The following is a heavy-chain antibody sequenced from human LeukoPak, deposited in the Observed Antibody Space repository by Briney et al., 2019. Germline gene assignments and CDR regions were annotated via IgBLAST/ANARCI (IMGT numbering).Heavy chain of an antibody. J-gene: IGHJ4*02. CDR1: GYTFTSYD. Sequence: ASVKVSCKASGYTFTSYDINWVRQATGQGLEWMGWMNPNSGNTGYAQKFQGRVTITRNTSISTAYMELSSLRSEDTAVYYCARGRKTVATVKYRAFYYWGQGTLVTVSS. V-gene: IGHV1-8*03. D-gene: IGHD4-17*01. CDR3: ARGRKTVATVKYRAFYY. CDR2: MNPNSGNT.